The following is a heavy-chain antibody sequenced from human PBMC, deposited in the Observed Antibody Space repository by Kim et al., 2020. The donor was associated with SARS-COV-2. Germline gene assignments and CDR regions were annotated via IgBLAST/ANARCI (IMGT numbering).Heavy chain of an antibody. V-gene: IGHV1-2*06. J-gene: IGHJ4*02. Sequence: ASVKVSCKASGYTFTDYYMHWVRQAPGQGLEWMGRINPNSGDTNYAQKFRGSVTMTRDTSISTAYIELRRLTSDDTAVYYCARVPGAILYYGDYWGQGTLVTVSS. CDR3: ARVPGAILYYGDY. CDR2: INPNSGDT. CDR1: GYTFTDYY. D-gene: IGHD2-8*01.